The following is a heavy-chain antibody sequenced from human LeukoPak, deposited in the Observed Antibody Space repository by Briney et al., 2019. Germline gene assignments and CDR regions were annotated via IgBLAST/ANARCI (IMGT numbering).Heavy chain of an antibody. CDR3: ARALFDTSGSHAFDI. V-gene: IGHV3-66*01. J-gene: IGHJ3*02. CDR1: GFPFKDYY. D-gene: IGHD3-22*01. CDR2: IYSGGST. Sequence: PGGSLGLSCAASGFPFKDYYMRWIRQGPGKGLEGGSVIYSGGSTYFADSVKGRFGISRDNFQNTVFLQMNSLRAEDTAVYYCARALFDTSGSHAFDIWGQGTMVTVSS.